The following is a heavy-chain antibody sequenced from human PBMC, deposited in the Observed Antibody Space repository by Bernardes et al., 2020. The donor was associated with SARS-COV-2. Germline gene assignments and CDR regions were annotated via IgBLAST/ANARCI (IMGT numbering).Heavy chain of an antibody. V-gene: IGHV3-66*02. Sequence: GGSLRLSCAASGFTVSSNYMSWVRQAPGKGLEWVSVIYSGGSTYYADSVKGRFTISRDNSKNTLYLQMNSLRAEDTAVYYCARDVNTTHVTYYDFWSGYRPYYYYYMDVWGKGTTVTVSS. CDR3: ARDVNTTHVTYYDFWSGYRPYYYYYMDV. D-gene: IGHD3-3*01. CDR2: IYSGGST. CDR1: GFTVSSNY. J-gene: IGHJ6*03.